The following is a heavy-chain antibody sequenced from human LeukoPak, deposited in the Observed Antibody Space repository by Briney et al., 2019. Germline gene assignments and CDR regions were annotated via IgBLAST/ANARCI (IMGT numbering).Heavy chain of an antibody. CDR1: GYTFTSYG. J-gene: IGHJ4*02. CDR3: ARRLQIGFLEY. CDR2: ISAYNGNI. Sequence: EASVKVSCKASGYTFTSYGLSWVRQAPGQGPEWMGWISAYNGNINYAQKFQGRLTLTTEKSTSTGYMELRSLRSDDTAVYYCARRLQIGFLEYWGQGTLVTVSS. V-gene: IGHV1-18*01. D-gene: IGHD4-11*01.